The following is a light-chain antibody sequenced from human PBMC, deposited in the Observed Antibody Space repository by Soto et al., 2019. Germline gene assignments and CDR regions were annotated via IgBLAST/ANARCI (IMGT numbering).Light chain of an antibody. CDR3: CSYAGSSYV. CDR2: DVS. Sequence: ALTQPRSVSGSPGQSVTISCTGTSSDVGGYNYVSWYQQHPGKAPKLMIYDVSKRPSGVPDRFSGSKSGNTASLTISGLQDEDDADYYCCSYAGSSYVFGTGTKLTVL. V-gene: IGLV2-11*01. J-gene: IGLJ1*01. CDR1: SSDVGGYNY.